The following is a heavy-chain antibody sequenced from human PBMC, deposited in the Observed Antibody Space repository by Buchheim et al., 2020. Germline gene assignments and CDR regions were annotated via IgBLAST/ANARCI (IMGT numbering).Heavy chain of an antibody. J-gene: IGHJ4*02. CDR2: ISSSSSTK. V-gene: IGHV3-48*02. D-gene: IGHD1-26*01. Sequence: EVQLVESGGGLVQPGGSLRLSCAASGFTFGTYSMTWVRQAPGKGLECVSYISSSSSTKYYADSVKGRFTISRDNAKNLLYLKMNSLRDEDTAVYYCARGPRSEVGGWGQGTL. CDR1: GFTFGTYS. CDR3: ARGPRSEVGG.